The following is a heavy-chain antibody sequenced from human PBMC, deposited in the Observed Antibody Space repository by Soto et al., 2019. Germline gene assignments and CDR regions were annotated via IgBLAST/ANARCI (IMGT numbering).Heavy chain of an antibody. CDR2: IYSGGST. D-gene: IGHD5-18*01. CDR3: ARDGYSNALAY. V-gene: IGHV3-53*01. Sequence: PGESLRLSCAASGFTVRSFYISWVRQAPGKGLEWVSVIYSGGSTYYAASVKGRFTISRANSKNTLFPQMNSLRAEDTAVYYCARDGYSNALAYWGQGTLVTVSS. CDR1: GFTVRSFY. J-gene: IGHJ4*02.